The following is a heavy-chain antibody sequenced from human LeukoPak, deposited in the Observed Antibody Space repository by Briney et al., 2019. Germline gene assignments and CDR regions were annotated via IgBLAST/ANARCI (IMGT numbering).Heavy chain of an antibody. Sequence: GGSLTLSCAASGFTINRNYMSWVRQAPGKGLEWLSHIYIGGNTYYADSVKGRFTISRDSSKNTVYLQMNRLRAEDTAVYYCATSTPASYGYFDYWGQGTLVTVFS. V-gene: IGHV3-53*01. CDR2: IYIGGNT. CDR3: ATSTPASYGYFDY. D-gene: IGHD2-21*01. CDR1: GFTINRNY. J-gene: IGHJ4*02.